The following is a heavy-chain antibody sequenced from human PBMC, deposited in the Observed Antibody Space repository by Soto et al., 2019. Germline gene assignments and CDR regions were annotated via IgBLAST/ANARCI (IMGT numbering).Heavy chain of an antibody. CDR3: AKGLLAIVGTTLPRDAFNI. V-gene: IGHV3-30*18. Sequence: QVQLVESGGGVVQPGRSLRLSCAASGFSFTTYVMHWVRQAPGKGLEWVAVVSHDGSYKYYGDAVKGRFTISRDTSKNAGYLELNSLRPEDTAVDYCAKGLLAIVGTTLPRDAFNIWGQGTMVTVYS. D-gene: IGHD1-26*01. CDR1: GFSFTTYV. CDR2: VSHDGSYK. J-gene: IGHJ3*02.